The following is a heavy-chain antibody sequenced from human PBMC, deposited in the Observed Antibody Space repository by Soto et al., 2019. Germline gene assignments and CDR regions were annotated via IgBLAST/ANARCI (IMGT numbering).Heavy chain of an antibody. J-gene: IGHJ4*02. CDR2: IRSKAFDYAT. D-gene: IGHD1-26*01. V-gene: IGHV3-73*01. Sequence: EVQLVESGGGLVQPWGSVRLSCATSGFSFSVSSMHWVRQASGKGLEWLGRIRSKAFDYATTYSESVKGRFIISRDDSKDTMFLQMSGLRTEDTAMYYCAIEGACSGHWGQGTLVTVSS. CDR3: AIEGACSGH. CDR1: GFSFSVSS.